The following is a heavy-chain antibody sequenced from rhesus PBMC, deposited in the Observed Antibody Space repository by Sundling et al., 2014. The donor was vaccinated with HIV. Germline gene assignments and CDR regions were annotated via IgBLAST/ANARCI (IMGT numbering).Heavy chain of an antibody. CDR3: ASPYNNRYYGLDS. J-gene: IGHJ6*01. CDR1: GGSISSSY. V-gene: IGHV4-169*02. CDR2: IYGSGSPT. Sequence: QLQLQESGPGLVKPSETLSVTCAVSGGSISSSYWSWIRQAPGKGLEWIGYIYGSGSPTNYNPSLRSRVTLSVDTSKNQFSLKLSSVTAADTAVYYCASPYNNRYYGLDSWGQGVVVTVSS. D-gene: IGHD4-11*01.